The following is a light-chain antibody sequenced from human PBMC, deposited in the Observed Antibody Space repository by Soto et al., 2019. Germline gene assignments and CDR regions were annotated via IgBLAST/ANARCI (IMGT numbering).Light chain of an antibody. CDR3: QQYGSSPT. Sequence: EIVLTQSPGTLSLSPGERATLSCRSSQSVSSSYLAWYQQKPGQAPRLLIYDVSSRATGIPDRFSGSGSGTDFTLSISRLEPAAFAVYYCQQYGSSPTFGQGTKVEIK. CDR1: QSVSSSY. J-gene: IGKJ1*01. CDR2: DVS. V-gene: IGKV3-20*01.